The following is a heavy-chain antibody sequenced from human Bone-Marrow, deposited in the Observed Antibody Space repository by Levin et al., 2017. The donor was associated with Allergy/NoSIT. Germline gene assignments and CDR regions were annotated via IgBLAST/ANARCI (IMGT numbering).Heavy chain of an antibody. CDR2: LNPNTGGT. D-gene: IGHD6-13*01. CDR1: GFTFTIYD. V-gene: IGHV1-2*06. CDR3: ARETIAAPPYNWFDT. Sequence: GESLKISCKASGFTFTIYDIHWVRQAPGQGLEWVGRLNPNTGGTDSAQKFMGRVTMTRDTSTTTAFMELTRLRPDDTAIYFCARETIAAPPYNWFDTWGQGALATVSS. J-gene: IGHJ5*02.